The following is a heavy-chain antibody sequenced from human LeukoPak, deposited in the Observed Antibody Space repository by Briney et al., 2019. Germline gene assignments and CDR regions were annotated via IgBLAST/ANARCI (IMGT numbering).Heavy chain of an antibody. CDR2: XNHSGST. D-gene: IGHD2-21*01. V-gene: IGHV4-34*01. J-gene: IGHJ2*01. CDR1: GGSFSGYY. CDR3: ARDGDSAVWPYWYFDL. Sequence: SETLSLTCAVYGGSFSGYYWSWIRQPPGKGLEWXXXXNHSGSTNYNPSLKSRVTISVDTSKNQFSLKLSSVTAADTAVYYCARDGDSAVWPYWYFDLWGRGTLVTVSS.